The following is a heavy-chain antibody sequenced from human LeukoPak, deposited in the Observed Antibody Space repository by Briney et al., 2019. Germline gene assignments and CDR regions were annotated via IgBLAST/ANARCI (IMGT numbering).Heavy chain of an antibody. V-gene: IGHV3-30*04. CDR2: ISYDGSNK. CDR1: GFTFSSYA. Sequence: GGSLRLSCAASGFTFSSYAMHWVRQAPGKGLEWVAVISYDGSNKYYADSVKGQFTISRDNSKNTLYLQMNSLRAEDTAVYYCARDLTYYDILTGYSDWGQGTLVTVSS. J-gene: IGHJ4*02. D-gene: IGHD3-9*01. CDR3: ARDLTYYDILTGYSD.